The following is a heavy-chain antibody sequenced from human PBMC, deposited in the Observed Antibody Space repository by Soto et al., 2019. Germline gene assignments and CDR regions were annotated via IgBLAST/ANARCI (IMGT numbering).Heavy chain of an antibody. CDR1: GFTFDDYA. V-gene: IGHV3-9*01. CDR3: AKDVSSGWYLDY. J-gene: IGHJ4*02. D-gene: IGHD6-19*01. Sequence: DVQLVESGGGLVQPGRSLRLSCAASGFTFDDYAMHWVRQAPGKGLEWVSGISWNSGSIGYADSVKGRFTISRDNAKNSLYLQMNSLRAEDTALYYCAKDVSSGWYLDYWGQGTLVTVSS. CDR2: ISWNSGSI.